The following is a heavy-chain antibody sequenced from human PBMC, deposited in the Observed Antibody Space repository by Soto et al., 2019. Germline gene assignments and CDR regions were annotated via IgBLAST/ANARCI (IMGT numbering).Heavy chain of an antibody. CDR3: ARGGYSYGYGYDYGMDV. V-gene: IGHV1-8*01. CDR2: MNPNSGNT. CDR1: GYTFTSYD. Sequence: ASVKVSCKASGYTFTSYDINWVRQATGQGLEWMGWMNPNSGNTGYAQKFQGRVTMTRNTSISTAYMELSSLRSEETAVYYCARGGYSYGYGYDYGMDVWGQGTTVTVSS. J-gene: IGHJ6*02. D-gene: IGHD5-18*01.